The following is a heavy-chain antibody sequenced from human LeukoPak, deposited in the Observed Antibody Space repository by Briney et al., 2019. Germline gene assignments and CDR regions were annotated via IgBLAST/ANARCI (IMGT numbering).Heavy chain of an antibody. J-gene: IGHJ5*02. CDR2: INPDSGGT. CDR3: ARVIQSTSMWGWFDP. V-gene: IGHV1-2*02. D-gene: IGHD1-26*01. Sequence: ASVKVSCKASGYPFTGYYLHWVRQAPGQGLEWMGWINPDSGGTKYAQKFQGRVTMTRDTSISTAYMELSSLRSADTAVYYCARVIQSTSMWGWFDPWGQGTLVTVSS. CDR1: GYPFTGYY.